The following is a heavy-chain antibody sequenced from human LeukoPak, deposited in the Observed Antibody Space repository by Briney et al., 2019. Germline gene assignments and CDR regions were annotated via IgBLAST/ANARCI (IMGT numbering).Heavy chain of an antibody. Sequence: PGGSLRLSCAASGFTVSSNYMSWVRQAPGKGLEWVSVIYSGGSTYYADSVKGRFTISRDNSKNTLYLQMNSLRAEDTAVYYCARDGPYCGGDCYSGVFDYWGQGTLVTVSS. J-gene: IGHJ4*02. CDR2: IYSGGST. CDR3: ARDGPYCGGDCYSGVFDY. CDR1: GFTVSSNY. D-gene: IGHD2-21*02. V-gene: IGHV3-53*01.